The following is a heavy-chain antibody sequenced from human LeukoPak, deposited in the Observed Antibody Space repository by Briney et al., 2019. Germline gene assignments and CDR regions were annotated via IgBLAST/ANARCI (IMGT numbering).Heavy chain of an antibody. CDR2: IYTSGST. Sequence: SETLSLTCTVSGGSISSYYWNWIRQPAGKGLEWIGRIYTSGSTNYNPSLKSRVTMSVDMSKNQFSLKLSSVTAADTAVYYCARTAVATPYYYGMDVWGQGTTVTVSS. D-gene: IGHD4-23*01. CDR3: ARTAVATPYYYGMDV. CDR1: GGSISSYY. V-gene: IGHV4-4*07. J-gene: IGHJ6*02.